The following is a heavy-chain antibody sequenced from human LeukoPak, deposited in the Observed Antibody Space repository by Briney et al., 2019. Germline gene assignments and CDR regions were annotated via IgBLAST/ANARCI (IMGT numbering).Heavy chain of an antibody. CDR1: GGSISSYY. J-gene: IGHJ4*02. D-gene: IGHD2-15*01. CDR2: IYTSGST. V-gene: IGHV4-4*07. Sequence: PSETLSLTCTVSGGSISSYYRSWIRQPAGKGLEWIGRIYTSGSTNYNPSLKSRVTMSVDTSKNQFSLKLSSVTAADTAVYYCARAAGPLGYCSGGSCYSVPYFDYWGQGTLVTVSS. CDR3: ARAAGPLGYCSGGSCYSVPYFDY.